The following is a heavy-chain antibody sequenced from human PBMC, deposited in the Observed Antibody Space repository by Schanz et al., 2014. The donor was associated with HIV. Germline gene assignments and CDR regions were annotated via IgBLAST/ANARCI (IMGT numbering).Heavy chain of an antibody. V-gene: IGHV3-30*18. CDR2: ISYDGSNA. CDR3: AKVGRIYSTTWIDY. J-gene: IGHJ4*02. Sequence: QVQLVETGGGVVQPGRSLRLSCAASGFIFRTHGMHWVRQAPGKGREGGAVISYDGSNAYYGDSVKGRFTISRDNSKNTLYLQMNSLRREDTAVYYCAKVGRIYSTTWIDYWGQGTLVTVSS. CDR1: GFIFRTHG. D-gene: IGHD2-2*01.